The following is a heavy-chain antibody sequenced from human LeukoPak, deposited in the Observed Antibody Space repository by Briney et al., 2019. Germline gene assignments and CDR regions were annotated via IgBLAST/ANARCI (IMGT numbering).Heavy chain of an antibody. D-gene: IGHD6-19*01. Sequence: SETLSLTCTVSGGSISSSSYYWGWIRQPPGKGLEWIGSIYYSGSTYYNPSLKSRVTISVDTSKNQFSLKLSSVTAADTAVYYCASIFGWGYYFDYWGQGTLVTVSS. CDR2: IYYSGST. V-gene: IGHV4-39*01. J-gene: IGHJ4*02. CDR3: ASIFGWGYYFDY. CDR1: GGSISSSSYY.